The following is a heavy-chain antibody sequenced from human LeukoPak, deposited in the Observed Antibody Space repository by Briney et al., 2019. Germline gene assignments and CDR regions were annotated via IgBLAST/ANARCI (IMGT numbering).Heavy chain of an antibody. J-gene: IGHJ6*02. D-gene: IGHD3-22*01. Sequence: GGSLRLSCAASGFTFSSYWMSWVRQAPGKGLEWVSVIYSGGSTYYADSVKGRFTISRDNSKNTLYLQMNSLRAEDTALYYCAKDLSSAITSALVLDVWGQGTTV. CDR3: AKDLSSAITSALVLDV. V-gene: IGHV3-53*01. CDR2: IYSGGST. CDR1: GFTFSSYW.